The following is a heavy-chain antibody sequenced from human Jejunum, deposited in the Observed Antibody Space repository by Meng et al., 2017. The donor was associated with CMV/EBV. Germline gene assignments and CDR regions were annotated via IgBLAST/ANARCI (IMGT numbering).Heavy chain of an antibody. CDR1: GGPISRTGTC. D-gene: IGHD4-23*01. CDR2: QCHADDT. V-gene: IGHV4-39*01. Sequence: QPQRRKPGPGPVKPSETLSLPCTVSGGPISRTGTCGGWIRQPPRKGLEWIGSQCHADDTYYNPSLMGRVTISVDTSKNQVSLKLTSVTAADTSIYYCVRHTFSGNPGGIDSWGQGILVTVSS. CDR3: VRHTFSGNPGGIDS. J-gene: IGHJ4*02.